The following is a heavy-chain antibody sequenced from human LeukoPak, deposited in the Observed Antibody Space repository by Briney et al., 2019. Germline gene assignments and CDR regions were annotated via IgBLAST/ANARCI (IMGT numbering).Heavy chain of an antibody. CDR1: GFTFSTYG. Sequence: GGSLRLSCAASGFTFSTYGMNWVRQAPGKGLEWVSSTSSGSKYIYYADSVEGRFTISRDNAKNSLYLQMNSLRAEDTAVYYCARDRHYDVLTAYSYSYYGMDVWGQGTTVTVSS. CDR2: TSSGSKYI. V-gene: IGHV3-21*01. D-gene: IGHD3-9*01. CDR3: ARDRHYDVLTAYSYSYYGMDV. J-gene: IGHJ6*02.